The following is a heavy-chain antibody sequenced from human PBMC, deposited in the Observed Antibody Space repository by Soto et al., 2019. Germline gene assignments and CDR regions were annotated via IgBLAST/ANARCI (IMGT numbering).Heavy chain of an antibody. D-gene: IGHD2-2*01. CDR1: GYTFTGYY. CDR3: ARVPAAPGDYYYYGMDV. Sequence: ASVKVSCKASGYTFTGYYMHWVRQAPGQGLEWMGWINPNSGGTNYAQKFQGRATMTRDTSISTAYMELSRLRSDDTAVYYCARVPAAPGDYYYYGMDVWGQGTTVTVSS. J-gene: IGHJ6*02. CDR2: INPNSGGT. V-gene: IGHV1-2*02.